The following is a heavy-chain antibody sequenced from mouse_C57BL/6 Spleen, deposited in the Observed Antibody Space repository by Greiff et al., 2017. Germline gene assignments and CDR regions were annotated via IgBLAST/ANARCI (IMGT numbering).Heavy chain of an antibody. V-gene: IGHV1-5*01. CDR2: IYPGNSDT. CDR3: TTAYYYGTPYYFDD. J-gene: IGHJ2*01. CDR1: GFTFTSYW. D-gene: IGHD1-1*01. Sequence: DVQLQESGTVLARPGASVKLSCKTSGFTFTSYWMHWVKQRPGQGLEWIGAIYPGNSDTSYNQKFKGKAKLTAVTSASTAYMQLSSLTNEDSAVYYGTTAYYYGTPYYFDDWGQGTTLTVSS.